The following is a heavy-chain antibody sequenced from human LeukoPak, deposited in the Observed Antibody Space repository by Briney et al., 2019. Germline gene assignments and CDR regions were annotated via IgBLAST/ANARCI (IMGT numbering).Heavy chain of an antibody. CDR2: ISGSGGST. Sequence: GGSLRLSCAASGFTFSSYAMSWVRQAPGKGLEWVSAISGSGGSTYYADSVKGRFTISRDNSKNTLYLQMNSLRAEDTAVYYCARLRQWLYYFDYWGQGTLVTVSS. CDR3: ARLRQWLYYFDY. V-gene: IGHV3-23*01. CDR1: GFTFSSYA. D-gene: IGHD6-19*01. J-gene: IGHJ4*02.